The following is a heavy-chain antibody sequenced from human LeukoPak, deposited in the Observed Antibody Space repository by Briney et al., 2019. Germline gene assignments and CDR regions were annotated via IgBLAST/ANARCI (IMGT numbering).Heavy chain of an antibody. CDR1: GGSISSYY. Sequence: SETLSLTCTVSGGSISSYYWSWIRQPPGKGLEWIGYIYYSGNTNYNPSLKSRVTISVDTSKNLFSLKLSSVTAADTAVYYCARGYGDYGGRYYYGMDVWGQGTTVTVSS. CDR3: ARGYGDYGGRYYYGMDV. D-gene: IGHD4-17*01. CDR2: IYYSGNT. J-gene: IGHJ6*02. V-gene: IGHV4-59*01.